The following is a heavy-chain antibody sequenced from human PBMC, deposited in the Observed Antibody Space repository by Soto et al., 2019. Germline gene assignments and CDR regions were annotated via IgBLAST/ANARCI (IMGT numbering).Heavy chain of an antibody. CDR3: ARLDHCSGGSCAIIP. J-gene: IGHJ5*02. Sequence: QVQLQESGPGLVKPSETLSLTCTVSGGSISSYYWSWIRQPAGKGLEWIGRIYTSGSTNYNPSLTSRVTMSVDTSKNQFSLKLSSVTAADTAVYYCARLDHCSGGSCAIIPWGQGTLVTVSS. CDR2: IYTSGST. D-gene: IGHD2-15*01. V-gene: IGHV4-4*07. CDR1: GGSISSYY.